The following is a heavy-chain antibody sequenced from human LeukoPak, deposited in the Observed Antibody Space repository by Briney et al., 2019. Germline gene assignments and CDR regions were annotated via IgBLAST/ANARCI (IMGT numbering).Heavy chain of an antibody. D-gene: IGHD5-18*01. J-gene: IGHJ4*02. V-gene: IGHV4-59*01. CDR1: GGSISSYY. Sequence: SETLSLTCTVSGGSISSYYWSWIRQPPGKGLEWIGYIYYSGSTNYNPSLKSRVTISVDTSKNQFSLKLSSVTAADTAVYYCARVDTAMGSIDYWGQGTLVTVSS. CDR2: IYYSGST. CDR3: ARVDTAMGSIDY.